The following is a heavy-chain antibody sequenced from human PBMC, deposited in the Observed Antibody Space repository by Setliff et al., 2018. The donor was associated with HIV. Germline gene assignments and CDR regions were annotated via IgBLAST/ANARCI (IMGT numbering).Heavy chain of an antibody. Sequence: GGSLRLSCAASGFTFSDGYMSWIRQAPGKGLEWVSYISGRDSYTNYADSVKGRFTISRDNAKKSLYLQMNSLRAEDTAVYYCAREPHELRYFDWLLYPAYYYYGMDVWGQGTTVTVSS. CDR3: AREPHELRYFDWLLYPAYYYYGMDV. D-gene: IGHD3-9*01. V-gene: IGHV3-11*05. CDR1: GFTFSDGY. CDR2: ISGRDSYT. J-gene: IGHJ6*02.